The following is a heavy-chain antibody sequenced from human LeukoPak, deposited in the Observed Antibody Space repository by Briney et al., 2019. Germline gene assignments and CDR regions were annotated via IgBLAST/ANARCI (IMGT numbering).Heavy chain of an antibody. CDR2: INHSGST. CDR3: ARGQHNYYYYYMDV. V-gene: IGHV4-34*01. CDR1: GGSFSGYY. Sequence: SETLSLTCAVYGGSFSGYYWSWIRQPPGKGLEWIGEINHSGSTNYNPSLKSRVTISVDTSKNQFSLKLSSVTAADTAVYYCARGQHNYYYYYMDVWGKGTTVTVS. J-gene: IGHJ6*03. D-gene: IGHD2-21*01.